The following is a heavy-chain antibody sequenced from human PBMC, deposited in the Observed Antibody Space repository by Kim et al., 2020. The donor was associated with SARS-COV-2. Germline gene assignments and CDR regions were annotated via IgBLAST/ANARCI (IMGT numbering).Heavy chain of an antibody. J-gene: IGHJ6*02. Sequence: GGSLRLSCAASGFTFDDYAMHWVRQAPGKGLEWVSLISGDGGSTYYADSVKGRFTISRDNSKNSLYLQMNSLRTEDTALYYCAKDTTRLLWFGELLGKQDYSGMDVWGQGTTVTVSS. D-gene: IGHD3-10*01. V-gene: IGHV3-43*02. CDR1: GFTFDDYA. CDR3: AKDTTRLLWFGELLGKQDYSGMDV. CDR2: ISGDGGST.